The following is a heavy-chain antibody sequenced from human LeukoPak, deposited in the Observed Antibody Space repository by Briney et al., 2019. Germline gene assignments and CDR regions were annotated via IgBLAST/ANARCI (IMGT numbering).Heavy chain of an antibody. CDR1: GFTFSSYA. V-gene: IGHV3-23*01. CDR2: ISGSGGST. D-gene: IGHD3-10*01. J-gene: IGHJ4*02. Sequence: QPGGSLRLSCAASGFTFSSYAMSWVRQAPGKGLEWVSAISGSGGSTYYADSVKGRFTISRDNSKNTLYLQMNNLRAEDTAVYYCAKDARKGWFGELLRYYFDYWGQGTLVTVSS. CDR3: AKDARKGWFGELLRYYFDY.